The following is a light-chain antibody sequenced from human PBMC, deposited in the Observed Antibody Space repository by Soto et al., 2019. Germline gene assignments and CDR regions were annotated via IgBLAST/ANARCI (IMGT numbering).Light chain of an antibody. CDR2: HTS. V-gene: IGKV3-15*01. J-gene: IGKJ4*01. CDR1: QSISGN. CDR3: QRYHNWPLT. Sequence: EMTMTQSLASPSGSPRERATLACRASQSISGNLAWYQQKPGLAPRLLIYHTSIRATGVPARFSVSGSGTEFSLTFSGSPSQHIAVYYRQRYHNWPLTFGRGTQLDIK.